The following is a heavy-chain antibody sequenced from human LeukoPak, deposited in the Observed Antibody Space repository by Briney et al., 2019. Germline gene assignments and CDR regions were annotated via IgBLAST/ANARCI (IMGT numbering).Heavy chain of an antibody. D-gene: IGHD3-22*01. CDR1: GFTFSDYY. V-gene: IGHV3-11*06. Sequence: PGGSLRLSCAAPGFTFSDYYMTWIRQAPGKGLEWVSYISGSSSDTNYADFVKGRFTISRDNAKNSLYLQMNSLRAEDTAVYYCARVNPISSGFYAYWGQGTPVTVSS. CDR2: ISGSSSDT. CDR3: ARVNPISSGFYAY. J-gene: IGHJ4*02.